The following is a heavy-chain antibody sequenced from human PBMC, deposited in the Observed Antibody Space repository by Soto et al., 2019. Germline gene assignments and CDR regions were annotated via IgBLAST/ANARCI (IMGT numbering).Heavy chain of an antibody. CDR2: IYYSGST. J-gene: IGHJ5*02. CDR3: ARHRGPPRWFDP. Sequence: QLQLQESGPGLVKPSETLSLTCTVSGGSISSSSYYWGWIRQPPGKGLEWIGSIYYSGSTYYNPSLKSRVTISVDTSKNQFSLKLSSVTAADTAVYYCARHRGPPRWFDPWGQGTLVTVSS. V-gene: IGHV4-39*01. CDR1: GGSISSSSYY.